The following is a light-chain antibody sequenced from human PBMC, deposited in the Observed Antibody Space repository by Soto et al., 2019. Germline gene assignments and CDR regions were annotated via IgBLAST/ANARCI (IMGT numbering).Light chain of an antibody. CDR3: QQLNSYPIT. V-gene: IGKV1-9*01. J-gene: IGKJ5*01. CDR1: QGLSSD. Sequence: DIQLTQSPSFLSASVGDRATITCRASQGLSSDLAWYQQKPGKAPKLLIYAASTLQSGVPSRFSGSGSGTEFTLTISSLQPEDFATYYCQQLNSYPITFGQGTRREIK. CDR2: AAS.